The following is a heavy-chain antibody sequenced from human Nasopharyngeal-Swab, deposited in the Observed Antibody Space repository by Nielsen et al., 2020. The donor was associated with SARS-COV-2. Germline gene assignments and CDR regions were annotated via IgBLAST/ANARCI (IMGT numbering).Heavy chain of an antibody. D-gene: IGHD6-19*01. CDR2: IKQDGSER. Sequence: ESLKISCAASGFNFNNYWLSWVRQAPGKGLEWVANIKQDGSERHYLESVRGRFTISRDSAKNSVFLQMNNLRAEDTAVYYCTKDHVRGWQLDSWGQGTLVTVSS. J-gene: IGHJ4*02. CDR1: GFNFNNYW. V-gene: IGHV3-7*03. CDR3: TKDHVRGWQLDS.